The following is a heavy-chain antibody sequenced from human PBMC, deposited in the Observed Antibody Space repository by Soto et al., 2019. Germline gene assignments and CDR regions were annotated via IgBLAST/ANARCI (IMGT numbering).Heavy chain of an antibody. Sequence: SETLSLTCAVYGGSFSGYYWSWIRQPPGKGLEWIGEINHSGSTNYNPSLKSRVTISVDTSKNQFSLKLSSVTAADTAVYYCARGRPNYSSGWYTFGGYYYGMDVWGQGTTVTVSS. CDR1: GGSFSGYY. D-gene: IGHD6-13*01. J-gene: IGHJ6*02. V-gene: IGHV4-34*01. CDR3: ARGRPNYSSGWYTFGGYYYGMDV. CDR2: INHSGST.